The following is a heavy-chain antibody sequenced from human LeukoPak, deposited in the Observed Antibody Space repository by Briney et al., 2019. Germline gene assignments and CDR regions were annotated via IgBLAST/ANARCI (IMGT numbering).Heavy chain of an antibody. V-gene: IGHV1-8*03. CDR3: ARRGIWSGYYTMAY. CDR2: MNPNSGNT. D-gene: IGHD3-3*01. J-gene: IGHJ4*02. CDR1: GYTFTSYD. Sequence: ASVKVSCTASGYTFTSYDINWVRQATGQGLEWMGWMNPNSGNTGYAQKFQGRVTITRNTSISTAYMELSSLRSEDTAVYYCARRGIWSGYYTMAYWGQGTLVTVSS.